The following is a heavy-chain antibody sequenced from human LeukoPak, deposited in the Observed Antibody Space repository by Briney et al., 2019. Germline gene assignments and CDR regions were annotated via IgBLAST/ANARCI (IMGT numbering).Heavy chain of an antibody. CDR2: IYSGGST. V-gene: IGHV3-53*01. CDR1: GFTVSSNY. J-gene: IGHJ4*02. Sequence: PGGSLRLSCAASGFTVSSNYMSWVRQAPGKGLEWVSVIYSGGSTYCADSVKGRFTISRDNSKNTLYLQMNSLRAEDTAVYYCARADPTGYSYGPEFDYWGQGTLVTVSS. CDR3: ARADPTGYSYGPEFDY. D-gene: IGHD5-18*01.